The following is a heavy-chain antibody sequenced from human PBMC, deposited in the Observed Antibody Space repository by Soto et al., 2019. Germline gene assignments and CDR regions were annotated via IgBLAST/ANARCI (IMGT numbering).Heavy chain of an antibody. V-gene: IGHV4-59*08. CDR1: GGSIGNFY. J-gene: IGHJ5*02. D-gene: IGHD2-15*01. Sequence: PSETLSLTCSVSGGSIGNFYWSWIRQSPEKGLEWLGYVTHTNNANHNPSLTGRLTISVDTTKNVFSLRLRSVTAADTAIYFCARHGYCGGGSCDWFDPWGQGTVVTVSS. CDR3: ARHGYCGGGSCDWFDP. CDR2: VTHTNNA.